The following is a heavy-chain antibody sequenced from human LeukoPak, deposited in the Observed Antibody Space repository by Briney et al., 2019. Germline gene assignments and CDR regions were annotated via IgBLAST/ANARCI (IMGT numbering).Heavy chain of an antibody. CDR1: GYIFTDYA. J-gene: IGHJ4*02. CDR3: AGSLGYCTSNVCYLKY. V-gene: IGHV1-3*01. D-gene: IGHD2-8*01. Sequence: ASVKVSCKASGYIFTDYAIHWLRQAPGQRPEWMGWMNAGNDNTKYSQKFQGRITLIRDTSAATAYMELSSLRHDDLAVYYCAGSLGYCTSNVCYLKYWGQGTLVTVSS. CDR2: MNAGNDNT.